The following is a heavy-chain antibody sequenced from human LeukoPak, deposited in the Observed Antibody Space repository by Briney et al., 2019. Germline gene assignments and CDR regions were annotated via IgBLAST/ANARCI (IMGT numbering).Heavy chain of an antibody. V-gene: IGHV4-34*01. CDR1: GGSFSGYY. J-gene: IGHJ4*02. Sequence: SETLSLTCAVYGGSFSGYYWSWIRQPPGKGLEWIGYIYHSGSTYYNPSLKSRVTISVDRSKNQFSLKLSSVTAADTAVYYCSRAYPYCTSTSCQPLWGQGTLVTVSS. D-gene: IGHD2-2*01. CDR3: SRAYPYCTSTSCQPL. CDR2: IYHSGST.